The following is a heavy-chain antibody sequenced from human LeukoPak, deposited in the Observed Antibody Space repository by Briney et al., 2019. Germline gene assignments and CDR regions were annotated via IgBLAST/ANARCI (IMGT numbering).Heavy chain of an antibody. CDR3: ARDRGQYYGSGSYYVN. V-gene: IGHV3-30*01. J-gene: IGHJ4*02. Sequence: GGSLRLPCAASGFTFSFYAMRWVRQAPGKGLDWVAVMSHDGSNEYYADSVKGRFTISRDNSKNTLFLQMNSLRADDTAVYYCARDRGQYYGSGSYYVNWGQGTLVTVSS. CDR1: GFTFSFYA. D-gene: IGHD3-10*01. CDR2: MSHDGSNE.